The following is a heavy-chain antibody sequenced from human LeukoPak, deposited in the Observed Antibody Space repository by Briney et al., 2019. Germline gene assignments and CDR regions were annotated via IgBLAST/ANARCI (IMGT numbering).Heavy chain of an antibody. J-gene: IGHJ3*02. V-gene: IGHV5-51*01. D-gene: IGHD3-22*01. Sequence: GESLKISCKGSGYSFTSYWIGWVRQMPGKGLEWMGIIYPGDSDTRYSPSFQGQVTISADKSISTAYLQWSSLKASDTAMYYCARRQYYYDSSGYQDAFDIWGQGTMVTVSS. CDR1: GYSFTSYW. CDR3: ARRQYYYDSSGYQDAFDI. CDR2: IYPGDSDT.